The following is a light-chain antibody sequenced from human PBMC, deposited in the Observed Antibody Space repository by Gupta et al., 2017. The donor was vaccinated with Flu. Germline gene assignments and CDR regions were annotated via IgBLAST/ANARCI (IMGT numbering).Light chain of an antibody. CDR1: QTVSSY. CDR2: DAS. Sequence: ELALTQFPATLYSSPGERATLSCRASQTVSSYLAWYQQKPGQAPRLLIYDASNRATGIPARFSGSGSGTDFTITISSLEPKDFAVYYCQQRSNWPPFTFGPGTKVDIK. V-gene: IGKV3-11*01. CDR3: QQRSNWPPFT. J-gene: IGKJ3*01.